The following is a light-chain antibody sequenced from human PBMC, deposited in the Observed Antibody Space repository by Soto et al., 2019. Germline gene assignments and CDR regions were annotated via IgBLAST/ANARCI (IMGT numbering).Light chain of an antibody. J-gene: IGKJ4*01. V-gene: IGKV3-20*01. CDR1: QSFSSSY. CDR3: QHHDYSLT. Sequence: EIVLTQSPGTLSLSPGERATLSCRASQSFSSSYLAWYQQKPGQAPRLLIYGASSRATGIPDRFSGSGSGTDFTLTISRLEPEAVAVSYCQHHDYSLTVGGGTKVAIK. CDR2: GAS.